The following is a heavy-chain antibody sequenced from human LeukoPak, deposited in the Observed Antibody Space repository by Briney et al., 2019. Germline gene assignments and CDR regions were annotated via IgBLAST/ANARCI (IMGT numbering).Heavy chain of an antibody. V-gene: IGHV3-23*01. CDR2: ISSSGGST. Sequence: GGSLRLSCAASGFTFSSYAMTWVRQAPGKGLEWVSSISSSGGSTYYADSVKGRFTISRDNSKNTLYLQMNSLRAEDTAVYYCAKETYYYDSSGYYAYFDYWGQGTLVTVSS. J-gene: IGHJ4*02. CDR1: GFTFSSYA. CDR3: AKETYYYDSSGYYAYFDY. D-gene: IGHD3-22*01.